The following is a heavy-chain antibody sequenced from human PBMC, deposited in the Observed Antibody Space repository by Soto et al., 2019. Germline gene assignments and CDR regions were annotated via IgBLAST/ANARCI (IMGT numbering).Heavy chain of an antibody. V-gene: IGHV4-59*08. D-gene: IGHD6-6*01. J-gene: IGHJ6*03. CDR1: GGSISTYY. CDR3: AKGVSSSGNYYYYMDV. Sequence: SETLSLTCTVSGGSISTYYWSWIRQPPGKGLEWIGYIYYSGSSNYNPSLKSRVTISLDTSKNQFTLKPSSVTAADTAVYYCAKGVSSSGNYYYYMDVWGKGTTVTVSS. CDR2: IYYSGSS.